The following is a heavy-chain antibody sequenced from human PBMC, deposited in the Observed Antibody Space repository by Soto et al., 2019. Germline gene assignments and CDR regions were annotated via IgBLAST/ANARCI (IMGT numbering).Heavy chain of an antibody. D-gene: IGHD2-2*01. Sequence: EVQLLESGGALVQPGGSLRLSCAASGFTFSNHAMNWVRQAPGKGLEWVSTISDSGSTSYADSVKGRFTISRDNSKNTLYLQMNSLRAEDTSVYYFARDPGGHYCTSTSCLYVFEHWCQGTLVIVSS. CDR1: GFTFSNHA. V-gene: IGHV3-23*01. CDR3: ARDPGGHYCTSTSCLYVFEH. CDR2: ISDSGST. J-gene: IGHJ4*02.